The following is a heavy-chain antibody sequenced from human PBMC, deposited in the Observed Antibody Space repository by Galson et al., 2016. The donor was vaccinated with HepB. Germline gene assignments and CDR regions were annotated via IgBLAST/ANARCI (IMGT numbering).Heavy chain of an antibody. CDR1: GYNFTSYW. D-gene: IGHD6-13*01. CDR2: IYPGDSDT. J-gene: IGHJ4*02. V-gene: IGHV5-51*01. Sequence: QSGAEVKKPGESLKISCQGSGYNFTSYWIGWVRQVPGKDLEWMGTIYPGDSDTRYSPSFQGQVTISVDKSISTAYLQWSSLKASDSAMYYCARHELHSNSWYMDSWGQGTLVTVSS. CDR3: ARHELHSNSWYMDS.